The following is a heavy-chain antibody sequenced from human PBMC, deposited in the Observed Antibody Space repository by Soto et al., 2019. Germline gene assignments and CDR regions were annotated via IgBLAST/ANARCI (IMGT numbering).Heavy chain of an antibody. J-gene: IGHJ4*02. D-gene: IGHD3-3*01. CDR2: IYYSGST. CDR3: ARLGDYDFWSGYSGYDY. Sequence: SETLSLTCTVSGGSISSSSYYWGWIRQPPGKGLEWIGSIYYSGSTYYNPSLKSRVTISVDTSKNQFSLKLSSVTAADTAVYYCARLGDYDFWSGYSGYDYWGQGTLVTVSS. V-gene: IGHV4-39*01. CDR1: GGSISSSSYY.